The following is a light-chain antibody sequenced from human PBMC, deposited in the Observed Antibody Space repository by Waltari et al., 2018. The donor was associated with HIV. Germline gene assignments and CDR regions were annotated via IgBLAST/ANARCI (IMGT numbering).Light chain of an antibody. V-gene: IGLV2-8*01. J-gene: IGLJ2*01. CDR2: EVS. CDR1: SSDIGLYNF. Sequence: QSALTQPPSASGSPGQSVTISCAGTSSDIGLYNFVSWYQHHPGKAPKLMISEVSRRPSGVPYRFSGSKSGHTASLTVSGLQAEDEAAYYCFSYAGNNYLLFGGGTKLTVL. CDR3: FSYAGNNYLL.